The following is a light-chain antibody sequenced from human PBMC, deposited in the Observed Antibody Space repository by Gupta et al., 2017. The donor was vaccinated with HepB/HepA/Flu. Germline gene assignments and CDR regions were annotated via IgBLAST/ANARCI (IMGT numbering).Light chain of an antibody. CDR3: QKCYSAPLT. Sequence: DIVMTQSPDSLAASLGERATINCKSSQSIINNFVAWYQQKPGQPTKLLSYLASTRESGVPDRGSGSGSGTDVTLTISNLQAEDVAVYYCQKCYSAPLTFGQGTKVEIK. CDR1: QSIINNF. V-gene: IGKV4-1*01. CDR2: LAS. J-gene: IGKJ1*01.